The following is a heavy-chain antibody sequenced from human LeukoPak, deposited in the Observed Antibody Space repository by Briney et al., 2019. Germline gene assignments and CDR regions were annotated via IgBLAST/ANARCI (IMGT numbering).Heavy chain of an antibody. D-gene: IGHD1-14*01. CDR1: GGTFSSYA. CDR3: ARDAFGGRYNWNHDEYYYYGMDV. V-gene: IGHV1-69*04. J-gene: IGHJ6*02. Sequence: ASVKVSCKASGGTFSSYAISWVRQAPGQGLEWVGRIIPILGIANYAQKFQGRVTITADKSTSTAYMELSSLRSEDTAVYYCARDAFGGRYNWNHDEYYYYGMDVWGQGTTVTVSS. CDR2: IIPILGIA.